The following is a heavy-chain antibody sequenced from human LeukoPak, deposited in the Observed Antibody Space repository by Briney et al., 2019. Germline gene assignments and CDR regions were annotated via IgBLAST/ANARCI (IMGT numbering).Heavy chain of an antibody. V-gene: IGHV3-23*01. CDR1: GFSFSCYA. CDR3: AKRRREY. CDR2: IGGGGGST. Sequence: GGSLRLSWAGSGFSFSCYALGWVRQAPGKGLEWVSGIGGGGGSTYYADSVKGRFTISRDTSKNTLYLQMYSLRADDTAVYYCAKRRREYWGQGTLVTVSS. J-gene: IGHJ4*02.